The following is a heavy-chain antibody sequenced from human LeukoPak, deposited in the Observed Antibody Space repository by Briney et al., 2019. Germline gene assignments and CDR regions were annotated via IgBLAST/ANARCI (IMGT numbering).Heavy chain of an antibody. D-gene: IGHD5-12*01. Sequence: GGSLRLSRAASGFTFSTFAMSWVRQAPGKGLEWVSAISGSGGGTYYADSVKGRLTISRDNSKNTLYLQMSSLRAEDTAVYYCAKAFSAYENWPPNWFDPWGQGTLVTVSS. V-gene: IGHV3-23*01. CDR2: ISGSGGGT. CDR3: AKAFSAYENWPPNWFDP. J-gene: IGHJ5*02. CDR1: GFTFSTFA.